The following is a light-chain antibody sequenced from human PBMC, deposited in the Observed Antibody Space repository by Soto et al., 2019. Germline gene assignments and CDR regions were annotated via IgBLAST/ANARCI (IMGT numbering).Light chain of an antibody. CDR3: AAWDDSLNGVV. CDR2: YDD. J-gene: IGLJ2*01. Sequence: QSVLTQPPSVSEAPWQRVTISCSGSRSNIGDNAVNWYQQLPGKAPRLLIYYDDLLPSGVSDRFSGSKFGTSASLAISGLQSEDEADYYCAAWDDSLNGVVLGGGTKLTVL. V-gene: IGLV1-36*01. CDR1: RSNIGDNA.